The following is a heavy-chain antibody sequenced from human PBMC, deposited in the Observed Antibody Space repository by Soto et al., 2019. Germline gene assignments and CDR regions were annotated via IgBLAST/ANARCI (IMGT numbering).Heavy chain of an antibody. CDR1: GGSVSRGSYD. CDR3: AREIGYSYSYSSD. Sequence: SETLSLTCTVSGGSVSRGSYDRSWIRQPPGKGLEWIGYIYYSGSTNYNPSLKSRVTISVDTTKNQFSLKLSSVTAADTAVYYCAREIGYSYSYSSDWGQGTLVTVSS. V-gene: IGHV4-61*01. J-gene: IGHJ4*02. CDR2: IYYSGST. D-gene: IGHD5-18*01.